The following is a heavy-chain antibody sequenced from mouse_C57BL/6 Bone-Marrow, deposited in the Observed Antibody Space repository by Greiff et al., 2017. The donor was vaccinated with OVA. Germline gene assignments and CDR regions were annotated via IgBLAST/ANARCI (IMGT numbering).Heavy chain of an antibody. CDR1: GFTFSSYG. J-gene: IGHJ3*01. V-gene: IGHV5-6*02. Sequence: EVKLVESGGDLVKPGGSLKLSCAASGFTFSSYGMSWVRQTPDKRLEWVATISSGGSYTYYPDSVKGRFTISRDNAKNTLYLQMSSLKSEDTAMYYCARRATFAYWGQGTLVTVSA. CDR2: ISSGGSYT. CDR3: ARRATFAY.